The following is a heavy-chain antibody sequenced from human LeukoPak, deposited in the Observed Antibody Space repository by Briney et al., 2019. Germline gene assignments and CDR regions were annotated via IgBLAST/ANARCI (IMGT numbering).Heavy chain of an antibody. V-gene: IGHV4-38-2*01. Sequence: SETLSLTFAVSGYSISSGYYWGWNRQPPGKGLEWIGSIYHSGSTYYNPSLKSRVTIPVDTSKNHFSLKLSSVTAADTAVYYCARISYFAFDYWGQGTLVTVSS. CDR2: IYHSGST. D-gene: IGHD2-21*01. J-gene: IGHJ4*02. CDR1: GYSISSGYY. CDR3: ARISYFAFDY.